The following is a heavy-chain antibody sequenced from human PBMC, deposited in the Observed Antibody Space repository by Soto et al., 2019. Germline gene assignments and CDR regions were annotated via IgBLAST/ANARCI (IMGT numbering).Heavy chain of an antibody. J-gene: IGHJ5*02. Sequence: QVQLQQSGPGLLKPSQILSLTCTVSGDSIGGVGYWSWIRQFPVRGLEWIGGISSSGSTYYNPALNNRISLSLDTSQNQFSLKLLSVTAADTAIYYCARSGVTGIVIPSHSFDPWGQGTLVTVSS. D-gene: IGHD2-21*02. CDR2: ISSSGST. CDR3: ARSGVTGIVIPSHSFDP. CDR1: GDSIGGVGY. V-gene: IGHV4-31*03.